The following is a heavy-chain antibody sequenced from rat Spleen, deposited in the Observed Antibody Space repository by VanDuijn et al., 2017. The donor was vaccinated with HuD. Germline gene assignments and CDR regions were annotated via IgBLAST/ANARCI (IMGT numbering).Heavy chain of an antibody. V-gene: IGHV2-6*01. Sequence: QVQMKETGPGLVQTTQTLSVTCTVSGFSLTNYPVHWVRQPPGKGLEWIAAISSGGSTYYNSVLKSRLSISRDTSKSQVFLKMNSLQTEDTAIYFCTRDPITTRDYFDYWGQGVMVTVSS. D-gene: IGHD1-1*01. CDR3: TRDPITTRDYFDY. CDR1: GFSLTNYP. J-gene: IGHJ2*01. CDR2: ISSGGST.